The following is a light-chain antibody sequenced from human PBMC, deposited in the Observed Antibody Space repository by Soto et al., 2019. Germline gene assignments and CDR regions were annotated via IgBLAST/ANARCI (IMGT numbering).Light chain of an antibody. CDR2: GAS. CDR3: QQYGNSPPWT. Sequence: EIVLTQSPGTLSLSPGDRATLSCRASQSVSSNFLAWYQQKPGQAPRLLVYGASSRATGIPHRFSGSGSGTDFTLTISRLEPEDFAVYYCQQYGNSPPWTFGQGTKVEIK. CDR1: QSVSSNF. J-gene: IGKJ1*01. V-gene: IGKV3-20*01.